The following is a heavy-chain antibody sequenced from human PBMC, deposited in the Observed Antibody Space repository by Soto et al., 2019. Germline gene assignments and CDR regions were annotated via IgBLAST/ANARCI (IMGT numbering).Heavy chain of an antibody. Sequence: LRLSCAASGFSFRDYFMSWLRQAPGKGLEWVSCIGPYGNSIYYADSVKGRFTISRDDATKSLHLHMNSLRTDDTAVYYCARDDHTYGVYWGQGTPVTVSS. D-gene: IGHD2-21*01. CDR3: ARDDHTYGVY. V-gene: IGHV3-11*01. CDR1: GFSFRDYF. J-gene: IGHJ4*02. CDR2: IGPYGNSI.